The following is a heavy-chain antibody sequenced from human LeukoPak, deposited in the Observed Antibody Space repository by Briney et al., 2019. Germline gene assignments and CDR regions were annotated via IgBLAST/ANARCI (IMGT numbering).Heavy chain of an antibody. CDR2: IYYSGST. CDR3: ASGNHRYGYSGD. Sequence: SETLSLTCTVSGGSISSSSYYWGWIRQPPGKGLEWIGSIYYSGSTYYNPSLKSRVTISVDTSKNQFSLKLSSVTAADTAVYYCASGNHRYGYSGDWGQGTLVTVSS. V-gene: IGHV4-39*07. CDR1: GGSISSSSYY. J-gene: IGHJ4*02. D-gene: IGHD5-18*01.